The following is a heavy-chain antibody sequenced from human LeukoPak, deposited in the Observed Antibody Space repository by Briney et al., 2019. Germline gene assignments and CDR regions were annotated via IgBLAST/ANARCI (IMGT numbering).Heavy chain of an antibody. V-gene: IGHV3-7*04. Sequence: GSLRLSCAASGFTFSSYWMSWVRQAPGKGLEWVANIKQDGSERFYVDSVKGRFTISRDNDKNSLCLQMNSLRAEDTAVYYCARAVGATHFDYWGQGILVTVSS. CDR2: IKQDGSER. CDR3: ARAVGATHFDY. J-gene: IGHJ4*02. D-gene: IGHD1-26*01. CDR1: GFTFSSYW.